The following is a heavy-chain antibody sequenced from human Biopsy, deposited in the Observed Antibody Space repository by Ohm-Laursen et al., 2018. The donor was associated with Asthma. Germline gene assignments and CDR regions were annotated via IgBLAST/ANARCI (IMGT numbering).Heavy chain of an antibody. Sequence: TLSLTCTVSYDSITSGGYYWTWIRQHPGKSLEWIGFICYSGSTYYNPSLKSRVSISIDTSKNQFSLKLSSVTAADTAVYYCARAQDYYDSRGYYRSFDYWGQGTLVTVSS. V-gene: IGHV4-31*03. CDR1: YDSITSGGYY. D-gene: IGHD3-22*01. CDR2: ICYSGST. J-gene: IGHJ4*02. CDR3: ARAQDYYDSRGYYRSFDY.